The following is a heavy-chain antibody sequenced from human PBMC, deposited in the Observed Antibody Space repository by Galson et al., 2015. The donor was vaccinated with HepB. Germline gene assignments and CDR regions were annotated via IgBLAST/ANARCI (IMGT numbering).Heavy chain of an antibody. D-gene: IGHD2-8*01. CDR1: GFTFSAYA. CDR3: AEGGCTSGACSLDS. Sequence: SLRLSCAASGFTFSAYAMDWVRQAPGKGLEWLAVISYDGDKTYHSDSVKGRFTISRDNANNTLNLQMNSLRDDDSAVYYCAEGGCTSGACSLDSWGQGTLVTVSS. CDR2: ISYDGDKT. J-gene: IGHJ4*02. V-gene: IGHV3-30*18.